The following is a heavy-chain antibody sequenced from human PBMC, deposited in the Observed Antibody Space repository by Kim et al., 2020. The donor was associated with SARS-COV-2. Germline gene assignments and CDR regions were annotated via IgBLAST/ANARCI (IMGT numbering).Heavy chain of an antibody. D-gene: IGHD5-12*01. CDR2: ISAYNGNT. J-gene: IGHJ6*02. CDR3: ARVRSRDGYKWGYYYYGMDV. V-gene: IGHV1-18*01. CDR1: GYTFTSYG. Sequence: ASVKVSCKASGYTFTSYGISWVRQAPGQGLEWMGWISAYNGNTNYAQKLQGRVTMTTDTSTSTAYMELRSLRSDDTAVYYCARVRSRDGYKWGYYYYGMDVWGQGTTVTVSS.